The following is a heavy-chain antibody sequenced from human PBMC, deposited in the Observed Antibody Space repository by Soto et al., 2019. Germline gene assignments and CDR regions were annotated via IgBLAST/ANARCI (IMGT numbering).Heavy chain of an antibody. Sequence: QLQLQESGSGLMKPSQTLSLTCAVSGGSISSGGYSWNWIRQPPGKGLEWIGYIYHSGYTFYNPALNGRVTTSVDKSKNQFSRRLSSVPAADTAVYYWPRAQLEGNWFDPWGQGTLVTGSS. D-gene: IGHD1-1*01. CDR2: IYHSGYT. J-gene: IGHJ5*02. V-gene: IGHV4-30-2*01. CDR3: PRAQLEGNWFDP. CDR1: GGSISSGGYS.